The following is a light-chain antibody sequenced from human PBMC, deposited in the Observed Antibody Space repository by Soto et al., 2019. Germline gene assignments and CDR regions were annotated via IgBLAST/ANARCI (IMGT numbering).Light chain of an antibody. CDR2: STN. Sequence: QTVVTKEPSFSVSPGRTVTLTCGLSSGSVSTSYYPSWYQLTPGQAPRTLIYSTNTRSSGVPNRVSGSILENKAALTITGAQADYESDYYCVLYMGTGISVFGGGTKLTVL. CDR3: VLYMGTGISV. CDR1: SGSVSTSYY. V-gene: IGLV8-61*01. J-gene: IGLJ3*02.